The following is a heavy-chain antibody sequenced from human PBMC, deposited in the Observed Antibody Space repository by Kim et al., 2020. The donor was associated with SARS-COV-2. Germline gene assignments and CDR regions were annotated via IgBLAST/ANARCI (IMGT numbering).Heavy chain of an antibody. CDR3: ARYNWNDTPIDY. Sequence: GGSLRLSCAASGFVVSSNDMAWVRQAPGKGLEWVSAIYITGNTYYADSVKGRFTISRDNSKNTLYLQMNSLGADDTAMYYCARYNWNDTPIDYWGQGALVTSPQ. D-gene: IGHD1-20*01. CDR2: IYITGNT. CDR1: GFVVSSND. J-gene: IGHJ4*02. V-gene: IGHV3-53*01.